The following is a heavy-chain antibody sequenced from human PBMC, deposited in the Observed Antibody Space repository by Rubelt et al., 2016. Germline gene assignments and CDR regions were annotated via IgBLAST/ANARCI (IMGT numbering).Heavy chain of an antibody. V-gene: IGHV4-4*02. CDR2: IYHSGST. J-gene: IGHJ6*02. CDR3: ARHQGAVTSYYYYYGMDV. Sequence: QVQLQESGPGLVKPSGTLSLTCAVSGGSISSSNWWSWVRQPPGKGLEWIGEIYHSGSTNYNPSLKRRVTISVDTSKNQFSLKLSAVTAADTAVYYWARHQGAVTSYYYYYGMDVWGQGTTVTVSS. D-gene: IGHD4-17*01. CDR1: GGSISSSNW.